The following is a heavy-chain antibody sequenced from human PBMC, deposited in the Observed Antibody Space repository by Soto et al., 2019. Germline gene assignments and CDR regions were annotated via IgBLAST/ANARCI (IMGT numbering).Heavy chain of an antibody. CDR2: VYHTGRT. J-gene: IGHJ4*02. CDR3: ARDFAYFDS. D-gene: IGHD3-3*01. V-gene: IGHV4-61*01. CDR1: GGSFKIGSYS. Sequence: SSETLSLTCTVSGGSFKIGSYSWSWIRQPPGKGLEWIGYVYHTGRTSYNPSLKSRVSISMDTSKNQFSLNLDSVTAADTAVYFCARDFAYFDSWGQGTLVTVS.